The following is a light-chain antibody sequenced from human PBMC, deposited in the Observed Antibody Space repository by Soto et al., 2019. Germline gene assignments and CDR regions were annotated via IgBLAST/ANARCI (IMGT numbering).Light chain of an antibody. V-gene: IGKV1-27*01. J-gene: IGKJ4*01. CDR3: QTYNSAPQLT. Sequence: DIQMTQSPSYLSASVGDRGTITCRASQGISNYLAWYQQKPGKVPKLLIYAASTLQSGVPSRFSGSGSGTDFTLTISSLQPEDVATYYCQTYNSAPQLTFGGGTKVEIK. CDR2: AAS. CDR1: QGISNY.